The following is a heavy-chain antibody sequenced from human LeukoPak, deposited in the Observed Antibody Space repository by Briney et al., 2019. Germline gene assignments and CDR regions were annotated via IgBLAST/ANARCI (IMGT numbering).Heavy chain of an antibody. D-gene: IGHD3-22*01. J-gene: IGHJ4*02. Sequence: PGGSLRLSCAASGFTFSSYWMSWVRQAAREWLGWVATIKQDGSEKDFVDSVKGRFTISRDNAKNSLYLQMNSLRAEDTALYYCARVGYYYHYWGQGTLVTVSS. CDR2: IKQDGSEK. V-gene: IGHV3-7*01. CDR3: ARVGYYYHY. CDR1: GFTFSSYW.